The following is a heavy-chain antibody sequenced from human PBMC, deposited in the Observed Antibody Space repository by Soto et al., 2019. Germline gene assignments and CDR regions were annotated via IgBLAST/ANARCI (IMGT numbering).Heavy chain of an antibody. CDR3: AKEGGLSGSYYISSSYYFDY. CDR2: ISYDGSNT. Sequence: GGSLRLSCAASGFTFSSFVMHWVRQAPGKGLEWVAIISYDGSNTYYADSVKGRFTISRDNSKNTLYLQMNSLRAEDTSVYYCAKEGGLSGSYYISSSYYFDYWGQGTLVTVSS. J-gene: IGHJ4*02. CDR1: GFTFSSFV. V-gene: IGHV3-30*18. D-gene: IGHD1-26*01.